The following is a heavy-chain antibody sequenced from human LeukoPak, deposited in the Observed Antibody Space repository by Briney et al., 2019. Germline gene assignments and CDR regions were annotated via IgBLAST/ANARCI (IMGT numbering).Heavy chain of an antibody. Sequence: GESLNISCKGSGYSFTSYWIGWVRQMPGKGLEWMGIIYPGDSDTRYRPSFQGQVTISADKSISTAYLQWSSLKASDTAIYYCARRSQLGYYYYGMDVWGQGTTVTVSS. D-gene: IGHD6-13*01. J-gene: IGHJ6*02. CDR3: ARRSQLGYYYYGMDV. CDR1: GYSFTSYW. CDR2: IYPGDSDT. V-gene: IGHV5-51*01.